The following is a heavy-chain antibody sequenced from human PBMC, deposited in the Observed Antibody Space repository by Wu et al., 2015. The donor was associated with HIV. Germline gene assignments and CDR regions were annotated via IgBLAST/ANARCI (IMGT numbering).Heavy chain of an antibody. J-gene: IGHJ6*03. CDR2: INPNSGGT. D-gene: IGHD2-15*01. CDR3: ASQSTPSHYYYYMDV. V-gene: IGHV1-2*02. CDR1: GYTFTGYY. Sequence: QVQLVQSGAEVKKPGASVKVSCKASGYTFTGYYMHWVRQAPGQGLEWMGWINPNSGGTNYAQKFQGRVTMTRDTSISTAYMELSRLRSDDTAVYYCASQSTPSHYYYYMDVVGTKGPRSPSP.